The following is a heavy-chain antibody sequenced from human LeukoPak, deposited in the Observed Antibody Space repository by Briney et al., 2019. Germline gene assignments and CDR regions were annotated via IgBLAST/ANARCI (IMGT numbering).Heavy chain of an antibody. CDR2: IIPLFGSA. CDR3: ATPPTGTTTTGEFYFDS. Sequence: SVKVSCKASGGTFSSYTIAWVRQAPGQGLEWLGGIIPLFGSANYAQKFQGRVTTTADESTSTAYMELSSLGSEDTAVYYCATPPTGTTTTGEFYFDSWGQGTLVTVSA. D-gene: IGHD1-1*01. J-gene: IGHJ4*02. V-gene: IGHV1-69*01. CDR1: GGTFSSYT.